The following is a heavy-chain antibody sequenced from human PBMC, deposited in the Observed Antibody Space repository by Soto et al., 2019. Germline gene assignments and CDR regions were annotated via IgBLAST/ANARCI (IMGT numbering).Heavy chain of an antibody. CDR3: TRDLYSSGLKEGYYMDV. Sequence: GESLKISCTASGFTFGDYAMSWFRQAPGKGLEWVGFIRSKAYGGTTEYAESVKGRFTISRDDSKSIAYLQMNSLKTEDTAVYYCTRDLYSSGLKEGYYMDVWGKGTTVTVSS. CDR2: IRSKAYGGTT. CDR1: GFTFGDYA. V-gene: IGHV3-49*03. D-gene: IGHD6-19*01. J-gene: IGHJ6*03.